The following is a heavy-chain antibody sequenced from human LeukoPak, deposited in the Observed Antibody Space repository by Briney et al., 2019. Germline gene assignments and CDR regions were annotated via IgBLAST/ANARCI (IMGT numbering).Heavy chain of an antibody. CDR2: ISGSGGST. J-gene: IGHJ6*02. D-gene: IGHD5-24*01. Sequence: RTGGSLRLSCAASGFTFSSYAMSWVRQAPGKGLEWVSAISGSGGSTYYADSVKGRFTISRDNSKNTLYLQMNSLRAEDTAVYYCAKPWGWLQLYYYYGMDVWGQGTTVTVSS. CDR1: GFTFSSYA. CDR3: AKPWGWLQLYYYYGMDV. V-gene: IGHV3-23*01.